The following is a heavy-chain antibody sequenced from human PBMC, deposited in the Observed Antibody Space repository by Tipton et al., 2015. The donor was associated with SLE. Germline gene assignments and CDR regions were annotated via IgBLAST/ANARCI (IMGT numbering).Heavy chain of an antibody. V-gene: IGHV4-39*07. CDR3: ARGGRGDGGNPFDP. CDR2: IYYSGSS. Sequence: TLSLTCTVSGGSISSYYWGWIRQPPGKGLEWIGRIYYSGSSYYNPSLKSRVTISVDTSKNQFSLKLSSVTAADTAVYYCARGGRGDGGNPFDPWGQGTLVTVSS. CDR1: GGSISSYY. D-gene: IGHD4-23*01. J-gene: IGHJ5*02.